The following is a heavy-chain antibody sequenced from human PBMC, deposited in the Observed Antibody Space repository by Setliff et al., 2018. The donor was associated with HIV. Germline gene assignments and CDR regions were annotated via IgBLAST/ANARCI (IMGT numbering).Heavy chain of an antibody. J-gene: IGHJ6*02. D-gene: IGHD6-19*01. CDR2: ISPNFGHT. CDR3: ARLGSGWSDSYYYAMDI. CDR1: GYTFTTYG. Sequence: VASVKVSFKASGYTFTTYGISWVRQAPGHGLEWMGWISPNFGHTKYAQKFLDRVTMTVDTATSRVYMELRSLRSDDTAVYFCARLGSGWSDSYYYAMDIWGQGTTVTVSS. V-gene: IGHV1-18*01.